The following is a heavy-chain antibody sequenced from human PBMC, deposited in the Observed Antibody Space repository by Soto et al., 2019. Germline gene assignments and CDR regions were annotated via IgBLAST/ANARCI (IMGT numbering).Heavy chain of an antibody. J-gene: IGHJ3*02. CDR2: IYHSGST. CDR1: GGSISSGGYS. V-gene: IGHV4-30-2*01. D-gene: IGHD3-10*01. Sequence: QLQLPESGSGLVKPSQTLSLTCAVSGGSISSGGYSWSWIRQPPGKGLEWIGYIYHSGSTYYNPSLKSRVTISVDRSKNQFSLKLSSVTAADTAVYYCARSSGVRVRGHAFDIWGQGTMVTVSS. CDR3: ARSSGVRVRGHAFDI.